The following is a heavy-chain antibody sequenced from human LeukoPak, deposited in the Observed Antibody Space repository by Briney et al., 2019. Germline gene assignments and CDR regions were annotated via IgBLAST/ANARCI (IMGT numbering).Heavy chain of an antibody. CDR1: GLTFSTYN. V-gene: IGHV3-48*02. Sequence: GGSLRHSCAASGLTFSTYNLNWVRQAPGKGLEWVSYIDSSNSPIYYADSVKGRFTISRDNGKNSLYLQMNSLRDEDTAVYYCARDRCSGGSCYFDYWGQGTLVTVSS. CDR2: IDSSNSPI. D-gene: IGHD2-15*01. J-gene: IGHJ4*02. CDR3: ARDRCSGGSCYFDY.